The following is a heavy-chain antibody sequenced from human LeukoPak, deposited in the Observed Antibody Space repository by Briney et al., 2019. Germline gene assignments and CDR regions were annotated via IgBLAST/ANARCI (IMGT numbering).Heavy chain of an antibody. CDR3: ARSRLVYYGSGSYQRYYYYYYGVDV. CDR1: GYTFTGYY. V-gene: IGHV1-2*02. Sequence: ASVKVSCKASGYTFTGYYMHWVRQAPGQGLEWMGWINPNSGGTNYAQKFQGRVTMTRDTSISTAYMELSRLRSDDTAVYYCARSRLVYYGSGSYQRYYYYYYGVDVWGQGTTVTVSS. J-gene: IGHJ6*02. CDR2: INPNSGGT. D-gene: IGHD3-10*01.